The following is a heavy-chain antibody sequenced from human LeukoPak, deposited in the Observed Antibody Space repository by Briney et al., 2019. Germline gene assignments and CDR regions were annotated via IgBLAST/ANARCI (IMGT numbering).Heavy chain of an antibody. V-gene: IGHV4-34*01. D-gene: IGHD3-3*01. CDR1: GGSFSGYY. CDR3: AREYYDFWSGYSLNWFDP. J-gene: IGHJ5*02. CDR2: INHSGST. Sequence: SETLSLTCAVYGGSFSGYYWSWIRQPPGKGLEWIGEINHSGSTNYNPSLKSRVTISVDTPKNQFSLKLSSVTAADTAVYYGAREYYDFWSGYSLNWFDPWGQGTLVTVSS.